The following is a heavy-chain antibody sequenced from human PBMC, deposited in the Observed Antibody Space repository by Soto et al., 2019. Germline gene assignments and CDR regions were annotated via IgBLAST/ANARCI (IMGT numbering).Heavy chain of an antibody. CDR3: ARQAMGADVDQ. CDR1: GFTFITYG. J-gene: IGHJ4*02. Sequence: QVQLVQSGAEVKKPGASVKVSCKASGFTFITYGFTWVRQAPGQGLEWLGWISAYNGDTHYAQKDQGSVPMATDTSTSTAYMELWSLTSDDAAVYYCARQAMGADVDQWGQGTLVIVSS. CDR2: ISAYNGDT. V-gene: IGHV1-18*01. D-gene: IGHD5-18*01.